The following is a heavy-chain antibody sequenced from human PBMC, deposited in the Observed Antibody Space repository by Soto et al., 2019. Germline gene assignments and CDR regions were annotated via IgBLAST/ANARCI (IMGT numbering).Heavy chain of an antibody. CDR2: MNVNSGNT. CDR3: AAAAYCGGDCYAFDI. CDR1: GYTFTSYD. V-gene: IGHV1-8*01. D-gene: IGHD2-21*02. Sequence: ASVKVSCKASGYTFTSYDINLVRQATGQRLEWMGWMNVNSGNTGYAQKFQERVTITRNMSISTAYMELSSLRSEDTAVYYCAAAAYCGGDCYAFDIWGQGTMVTVSS. J-gene: IGHJ3*02.